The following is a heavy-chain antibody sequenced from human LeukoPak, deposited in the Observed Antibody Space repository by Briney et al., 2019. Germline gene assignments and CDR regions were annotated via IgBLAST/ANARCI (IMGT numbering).Heavy chain of an antibody. Sequence: GASVKVSCKASGYTFTSYGISWVRQAPGQGLEWMGWISAYNGNTNYAQKLQGRVTMTTDTSTSTAYMELRSLRSDDTAVYYCARDRVAGSSIAARRVHFDYWGQGTLVTVSS. CDR3: ARDRVAGSSIAARRVHFDY. V-gene: IGHV1-18*01. CDR1: GYTFTSYG. J-gene: IGHJ4*02. CDR2: ISAYNGNT. D-gene: IGHD6-6*01.